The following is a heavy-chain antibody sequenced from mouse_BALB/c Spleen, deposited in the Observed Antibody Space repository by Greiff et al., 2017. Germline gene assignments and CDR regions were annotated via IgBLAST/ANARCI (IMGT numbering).Heavy chain of an antibody. V-gene: IGHV14-3*02. CDR1: GFNIKDTY. CDR2: IDPANGNT. D-gene: IGHD2-2*01. Sequence: VHVKQSGAELVKPGASVKLSCTASGFNIKDTYMHWVKQRPEQGLEWIGRIDPANGNTKYDPKFQGKATITADTSSNTAYLQLSSLTSEDTAVYYCASGGYDGDYFDYWGQGTTLTVSS. CDR3: ASGGYDGDYFDY. J-gene: IGHJ2*01.